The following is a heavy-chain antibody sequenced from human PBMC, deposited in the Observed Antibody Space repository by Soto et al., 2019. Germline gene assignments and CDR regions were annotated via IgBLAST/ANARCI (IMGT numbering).Heavy chain of an antibody. CDR1: GYSITAGGYY. D-gene: IGHD6-19*01. J-gene: IGHJ5*02. CDR2: FYSSGSI. Sequence: PSETLSLTCFVSGYSITAGGYYWSWNRHHPGKGLEWIGSFYSSGSIIYNPSLRSRVSISGDTSSNQFSMSLTSVTAADPARYYCARMYSSGSGWFHPWGQGTLVTVSS. V-gene: IGHV4-31*03. CDR3: ARMYSSGSGWFHP.